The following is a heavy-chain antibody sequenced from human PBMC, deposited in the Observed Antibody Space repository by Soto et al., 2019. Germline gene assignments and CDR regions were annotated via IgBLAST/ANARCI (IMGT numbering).Heavy chain of an antibody. Sequence: EVQLVESGGGLVQPGGSLRLSCAASGFTFRSYEMNWVRQAPGKGLEWVSYISSSGRTIYYADSVKGRFTISRDNAKTSLYLQMNSLRVEDTAVYYCARDRTRGSSWYISDYYYGMDVWGQGTTVTVSS. CDR2: ISSSGRTI. CDR3: ARDRTRGSSWYISDYYYGMDV. V-gene: IGHV3-48*03. CDR1: GFTFRSYE. D-gene: IGHD6-13*01. J-gene: IGHJ6*02.